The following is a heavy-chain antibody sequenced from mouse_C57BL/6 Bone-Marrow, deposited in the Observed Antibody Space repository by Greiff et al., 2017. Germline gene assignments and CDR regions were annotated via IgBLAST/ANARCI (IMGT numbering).Heavy chain of an antibody. CDR2: IDPSDSYT. Sequence: QVQLQQPGAELVMPGASVKLSCKASGYTFTSYWMHWVKQRPGQGLEWIGEIDPSDSYTNYNQKFKGKSTLTVDKSSSTAYMQLSSLTSEDSAVYSGARSDYGSSYWYFDVWGTEATVTVSS. V-gene: IGHV1-69*01. D-gene: IGHD1-1*01. CDR3: ARSDYGSSYWYFDV. J-gene: IGHJ1*03. CDR1: GYTFTSYW.